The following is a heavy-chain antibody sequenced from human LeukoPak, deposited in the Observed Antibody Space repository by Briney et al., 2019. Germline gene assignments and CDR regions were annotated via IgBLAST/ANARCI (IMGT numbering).Heavy chain of an antibody. CDR2: ISSDGSNT. Sequence: GGSLGLSCAASGITFSTSWMHWVRQAPGKGLVWVSRISSDGSNTIYADSVRGRFTISRDNAKNTLYLQMNSLRAEDTAVYYCARDQSIMGPTTVDYWGQGTLVTVSS. J-gene: IGHJ4*02. CDR3: ARDQSIMGPTTVDY. V-gene: IGHV3-74*01. D-gene: IGHD1-26*01. CDR1: GITFSTSW.